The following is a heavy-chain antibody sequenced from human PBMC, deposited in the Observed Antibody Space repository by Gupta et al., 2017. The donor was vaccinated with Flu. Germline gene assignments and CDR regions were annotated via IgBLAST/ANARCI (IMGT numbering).Heavy chain of an antibody. CDR2: IYYTGDT. J-gene: IGHJ5*02. Sequence: QVQLQESGPGLVKPSETLSLTCIVSGDSISSYYWRWLRQPPGKGLEWIGYIYYTGDTNYNPSLKSRATISLDTSKSQFFLKLRSVTAADTAVYFCARVQKGGFDPWGQGSLVTVSS. CDR1: GDSISSYY. CDR3: ARVQKGGFDP. V-gene: IGHV4-59*01.